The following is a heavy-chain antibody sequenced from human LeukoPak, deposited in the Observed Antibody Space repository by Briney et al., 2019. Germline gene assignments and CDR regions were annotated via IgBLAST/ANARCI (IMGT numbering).Heavy chain of an antibody. V-gene: IGHV4-30-2*01. CDR1: GVSISSGGYS. CDR2: IYHSGST. J-gene: IGHJ4*02. Sequence: SETLSLTCAVSGVSISSGGYSWSWIRQPPGKGLEWIGYIYHSGSTYYNPSLKSRVTISVDRSKNQFSLKLSSVTAADTAVYYCAREWYGFDYWGQGTLVTVSS. CDR3: AREWYGFDY. D-gene: IGHD2-15*01.